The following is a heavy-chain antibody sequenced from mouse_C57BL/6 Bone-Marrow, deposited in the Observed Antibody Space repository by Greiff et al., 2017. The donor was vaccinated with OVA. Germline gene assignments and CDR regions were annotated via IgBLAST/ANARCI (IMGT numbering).Heavy chain of an antibody. J-gene: IGHJ3*01. V-gene: IGHV5-6*01. CDR3: ARDYDGYPAWFAY. D-gene: IGHD2-3*01. CDR2: ISSGGSYT. CDR1: GFTFSSYG. Sequence: EVKVVESGGDLVKPGGSLKLSCAASGFTFSSYGMSWVRQTPDKRLEWVATISSGGSYTYYPDSVKGRSTISRDNAKNTLYLQMSSLKSEDTAMYYCARDYDGYPAWFAYWGQGTLVTVSA.